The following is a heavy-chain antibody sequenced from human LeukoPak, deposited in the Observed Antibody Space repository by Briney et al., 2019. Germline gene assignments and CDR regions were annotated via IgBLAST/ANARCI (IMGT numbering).Heavy chain of an antibody. J-gene: IGHJ3*02. CDR1: GFTFSSYA. V-gene: IGHV3-30-3*01. D-gene: IGHD1-26*01. CDR3: AKDIGEWELLTDAFDI. Sequence: GGSLRLSCAASGFTFSSYAMHWVRQAPGKGLEWVAVISYDGSNKYYADSVKGRFTISRDNAKNSLYLQMNSLRAEDTALYYCAKDIGEWELLTDAFDIWGQGTMVTVSS. CDR2: ISYDGSNK.